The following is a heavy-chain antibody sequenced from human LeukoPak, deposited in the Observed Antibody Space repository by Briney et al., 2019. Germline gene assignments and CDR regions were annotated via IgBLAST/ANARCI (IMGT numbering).Heavy chain of an antibody. D-gene: IGHD6-13*01. Sequence: GGSLRLSCAGSGFTFVSYWMTWVRQAPGKGLEWVANIKQDGSEKYYVDSVKGRFTISRDNAQNSPYLQMNSLRAEDTAVYYCARPRDSGWSKTWDYWGQGTLVTVSS. CDR3: ARPRDSGWSKTWDY. CDR1: GFTFVSYW. V-gene: IGHV3-7*03. J-gene: IGHJ4*02. CDR2: IKQDGSEK.